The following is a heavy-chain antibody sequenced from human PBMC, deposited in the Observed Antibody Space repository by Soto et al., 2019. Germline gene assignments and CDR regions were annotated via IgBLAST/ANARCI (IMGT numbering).Heavy chain of an antibody. Sequence: QVQLVQSGAEVKKPGSSVKVSCKASGGTFSSYTISWVRQAPGQGLEWMGRIIPILGIANYAQKFEGRVTITADKSTSTAYMELSSLRSEGTAVYYCASDPSGYALPAYWGQGTLVTVSS. D-gene: IGHD5-12*01. J-gene: IGHJ4*02. CDR2: IIPILGIA. V-gene: IGHV1-69*02. CDR1: GGTFSSYT. CDR3: ASDPSGYALPAY.